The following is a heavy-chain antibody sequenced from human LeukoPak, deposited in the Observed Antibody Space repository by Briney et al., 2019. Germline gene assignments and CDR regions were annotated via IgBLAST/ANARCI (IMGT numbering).Heavy chain of an antibody. CDR3: AREGNHRDYDSSGPTRPFDY. D-gene: IGHD3-22*01. CDR1: GGSISSYY. CDR2: IYYSGST. Sequence: SETLSLTCTVSGGSISSYYWSWIRQPPGKGLEWIGYIYYSGSTNYNPSLKSRVTISVDTSENQFSLKLSSVTAADTAVYYCAREGNHRDYDSSGPTRPFDYWGQGTLVTVSS. V-gene: IGHV4-59*01. J-gene: IGHJ4*02.